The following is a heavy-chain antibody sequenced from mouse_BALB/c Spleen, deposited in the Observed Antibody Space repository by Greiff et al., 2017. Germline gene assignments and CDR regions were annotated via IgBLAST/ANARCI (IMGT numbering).Heavy chain of an antibody. Sequence: VQLQESGAELMKPGASVKISCKATGYTFSSYWIEWVKQRPGHGLEWIGEILPGSGSTNYNEKFKGKATFTADTSSNTAYMQLSSLTSEDSAVYYCARWDYDPDYYAMDYWGQGTSVTVSS. CDR3: ARWDYDPDYYAMDY. J-gene: IGHJ4*01. CDR2: ILPGSGST. D-gene: IGHD2-4*01. V-gene: IGHV1-9*01. CDR1: GYTFSSYW.